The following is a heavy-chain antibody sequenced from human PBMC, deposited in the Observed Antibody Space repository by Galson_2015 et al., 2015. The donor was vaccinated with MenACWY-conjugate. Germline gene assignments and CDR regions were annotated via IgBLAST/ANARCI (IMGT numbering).Heavy chain of an antibody. Sequence: SLRLSCAASGFTFSSYAMSWVRQAPGKGLEWVANIKQDGSEKYYGDSVKDRFTISRDNADNSLYLQLNSLRAEDTAVYYCGTTIFGQWLIVFWGQGTLVPVSS. V-gene: IGHV3-7*03. CDR1: GFTFSSYA. CDR2: IKQDGSEK. D-gene: IGHD6-19*01. CDR3: GTTIFGQWLIVF. J-gene: IGHJ4*02.